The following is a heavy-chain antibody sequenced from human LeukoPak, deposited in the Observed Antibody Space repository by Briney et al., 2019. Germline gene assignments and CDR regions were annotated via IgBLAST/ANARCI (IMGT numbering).Heavy chain of an antibody. V-gene: IGHV5-51*01. J-gene: IGHJ4*02. CDR3: ARNRGDNTFDY. CDR2: IYPGESDT. Sequence: GESLKISCKGSGYSFSSYWIAWGGRLPGKALEWMGFIYPGESDTRYSPSFQGQVTISADKSISTAYLQWRSLKASDTAMYYCARNRGDNTFDYWGQGILVTVSS. D-gene: IGHD3-10*01. CDR1: GYSFSSYW.